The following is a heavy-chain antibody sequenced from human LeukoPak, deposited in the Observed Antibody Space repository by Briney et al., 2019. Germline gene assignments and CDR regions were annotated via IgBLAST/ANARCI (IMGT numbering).Heavy chain of an antibody. J-gene: IGHJ4*02. CDR1: GGSISSGSYY. Sequence: KPSQTLSLTCTVSGGSISSGSYYWRWIRQPAGKGLEWIGRIYTSGSTNYNPSLKSRVTISVDTSKNQFSLKLSSVTAADTAVYYCARDRDYYDSSGYDYWGQGTLVTVSS. V-gene: IGHV4-61*02. CDR3: ARDRDYYDSSGYDY. CDR2: IYTSGST. D-gene: IGHD3-22*01.